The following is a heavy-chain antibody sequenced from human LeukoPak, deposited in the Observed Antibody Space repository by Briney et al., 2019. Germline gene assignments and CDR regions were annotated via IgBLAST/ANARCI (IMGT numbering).Heavy chain of an antibody. CDR2: INHSGST. CDR1: GGSFSGYY. CDR3: ARSSPGYDSSGYPTNWFDP. V-gene: IGHV4-34*01. J-gene: IGHJ5*02. D-gene: IGHD3-22*01. Sequence: SETLSLTCAVYGGSFSGYYWSWIRQPPGKGLEWIGEINHSGSTYYNPSLKSRVTISVDRSKNQFSLKLSSVTAADTAVYYCARSSPGYDSSGYPTNWFDPWGQGTLVTVSS.